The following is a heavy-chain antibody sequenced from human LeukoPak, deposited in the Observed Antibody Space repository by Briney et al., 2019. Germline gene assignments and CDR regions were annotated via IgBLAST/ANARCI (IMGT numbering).Heavy chain of an antibody. D-gene: IGHD5/OR15-5a*01. CDR2: INHSGST. J-gene: IGHJ6*02. V-gene: IGHV4-34*01. CDR3: ARGRVYIPYYYYYGMDV. Sequence: KSSETLSLTCAVYGGSFSGYYWSWIRQPPGKGLEWIGEINHSGSTNYNPSLKSRVTISVDTSKNQFSLKLSSVTAADTAVYYCARGRVYIPYYYYYGMDVWGQGTTVTVSS. CDR1: GGSFSGYY.